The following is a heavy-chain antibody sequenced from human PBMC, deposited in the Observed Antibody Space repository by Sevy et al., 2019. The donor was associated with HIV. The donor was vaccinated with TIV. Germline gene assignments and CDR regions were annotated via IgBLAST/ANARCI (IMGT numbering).Heavy chain of an antibody. J-gene: IGHJ5*02. CDR1: GFTFSSYD. CDR3: VRGNNLGELGYWFDP. D-gene: IGHD3-10*01. CDR2: IGIAGDT. V-gene: IGHV3-13*01. Sequence: GGSLRLSCAASGFTFSSYDMHWVRQVTGQGLEWVSGIGIAGDTHYPGSVKGRFTISRENARNSLDLQMNSLRAGDTAVYYCVRGNNLGELGYWFDPWGQGTLVTVSS.